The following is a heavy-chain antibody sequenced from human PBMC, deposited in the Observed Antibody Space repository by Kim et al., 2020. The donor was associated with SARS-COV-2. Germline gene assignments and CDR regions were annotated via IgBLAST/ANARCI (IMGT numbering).Heavy chain of an antibody. CDR1: GYTFRNYG. CDR2: ICSYNCYT. V-gene: IGHV1-18*01. Sequence: ASVKVSCKASGYTFRNYGFSWVRHAPGQGLEWLVWICSYNCYTKYAEKFQCRVTMTTDSSRTTAYMELRSLRPDDTAVYYCARATNFYSGKDYWGQGTLVTVSS. CDR3: ARATNFYSGKDY. D-gene: IGHD1-26*01. J-gene: IGHJ4*02.